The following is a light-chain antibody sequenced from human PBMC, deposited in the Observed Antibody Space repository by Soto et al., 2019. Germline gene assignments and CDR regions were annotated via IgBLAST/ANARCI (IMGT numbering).Light chain of an antibody. CDR3: VLYMCSGISV. CDR1: SGSVSTTYY. V-gene: IGLV8-61*01. J-gene: IGLJ3*02. CDR2: NTD. Sequence: QTVVTQEPSFSVSPGGTVTLTCGLSSGSVSTTYYPSWYQQTPGQAPRTLIYNTDIRSSGVPDRFSGSILGNKAALTITGAQADDESDYYCVLYMCSGISVFGGGTQLTVL.